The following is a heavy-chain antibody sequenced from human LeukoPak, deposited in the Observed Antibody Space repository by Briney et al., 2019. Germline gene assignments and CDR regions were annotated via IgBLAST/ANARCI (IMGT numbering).Heavy chain of an antibody. D-gene: IGHD5-18*01. V-gene: IGHV3-23*01. CDR2: ISPAGGST. Sequence: GGSLRLSCVASGFTFSRHGMNWVRQAPGKGLEWVSAISPAGGSTYYPDSVKGRFTISRDNSKNTLYLEMTSLRAEDTAVYFCAKDRRGYSYGFLDSWGQGTLVAVSS. CDR3: AKDRRGYSYGFLDS. J-gene: IGHJ4*02. CDR1: GFTFSRHG.